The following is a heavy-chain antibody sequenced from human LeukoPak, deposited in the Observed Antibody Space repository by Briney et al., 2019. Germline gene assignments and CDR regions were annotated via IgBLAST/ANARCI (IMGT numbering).Heavy chain of an antibody. CDR3: ASVLYYYYGMDV. J-gene: IGHJ6*02. CDR2: IYHSGST. D-gene: IGHD2-8*01. V-gene: IGHV4-4*02. CDR1: GGSISSSNW. Sequence: SETLSLTCAVSGGSISSSNWWSGVRQPPGKGLEWIGEIYHSGSTNYNPSLKSRVTISVDKSKNQFSLKLSSVPAADTAVYYCASVLYYYYGMDVWGQGTTVTVSS.